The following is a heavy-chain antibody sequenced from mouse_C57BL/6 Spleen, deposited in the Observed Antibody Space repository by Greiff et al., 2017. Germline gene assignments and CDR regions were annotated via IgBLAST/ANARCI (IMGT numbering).Heavy chain of an antibody. D-gene: IGHD2-4*01. V-gene: IGHV1-61*01. Sequence: VQLQQPGAELVRPGSSVKLSCKASGYTFTSYWMDWVKQRPGQGLEWIGNIYPSDSATKYNQKFKDKATLTVDKSSSPAYMQISSLTSEDSAVYYCARSDYDSYYCDYWGQGTTLTVSS. CDR3: ARSDYDSYYCDY. J-gene: IGHJ2*01. CDR1: GYTFTSYW. CDR2: IYPSDSAT.